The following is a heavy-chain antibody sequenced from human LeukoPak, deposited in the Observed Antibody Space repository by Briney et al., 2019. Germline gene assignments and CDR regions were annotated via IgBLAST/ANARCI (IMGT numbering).Heavy chain of an antibody. D-gene: IGHD3-22*01. J-gene: IGHJ3*02. CDR1: GGTFSSYA. V-gene: IGHV1-2*04. CDR2: INPNSGGT. Sequence: ASVKFSCKASGGTFSSYAISWVRQAPGQGLEWMGWINPNSGGTNYAQKFQGWVTMTRDTSISTAYMELSRLRSDDTAVYYCATTRTYYYDSSGPDAFDIWGQGTMVTVSS. CDR3: ATTRTYYYDSSGPDAFDI.